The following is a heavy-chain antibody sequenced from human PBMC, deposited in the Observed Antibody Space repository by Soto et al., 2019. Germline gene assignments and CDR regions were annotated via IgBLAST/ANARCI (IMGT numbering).Heavy chain of an antibody. CDR2: IYYSGST. V-gene: IGHV4-31*03. CDR3: VRSPDWGSSPNWFDP. CDR1: GGSISSGGYY. J-gene: IGHJ5*02. D-gene: IGHD7-27*01. Sequence: KTSETLSLTCTVSGGSISSGGYYWSWIRQHPGKGLEWIGYIYYSGSTYYNPSLKSRVTISVDTSKNQFSLKLSSVTAADTAVYYCVRSPDWGSSPNWFDPWGQGTLVTVSS.